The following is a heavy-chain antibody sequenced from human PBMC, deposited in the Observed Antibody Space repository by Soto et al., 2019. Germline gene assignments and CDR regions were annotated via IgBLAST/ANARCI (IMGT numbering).Heavy chain of an antibody. D-gene: IGHD3-22*01. CDR2: IYSGGST. CDR3: AREYESSGYYRFAFDI. CDR1: GFTVSSNY. V-gene: IGHV3-66*01. J-gene: IGHJ3*02. Sequence: EVQLVESGGGLVQPGGSLRHSCAASGFTVSSNYMSWVRQAPGKGLEWVSVIYSGGSTYYADSVKGRFTISRDNSKNTLYLQMNSLRAEDTAVYYCAREYESSGYYRFAFDIWGQGTMVTVSS.